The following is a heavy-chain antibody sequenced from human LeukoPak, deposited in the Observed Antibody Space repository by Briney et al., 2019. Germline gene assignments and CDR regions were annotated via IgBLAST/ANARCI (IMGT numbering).Heavy chain of an antibody. CDR1: GDSISSGGYY. CDR2: IHNSGTT. V-gene: IGHV4-31*11. Sequence: PSETLSLTCAVSGDSISSGGYYWSWIRQHPGKGLEWIGYIHNSGTTYYNPSLKSRVTISVDTSKNQFSLKLSSMTVADTATYYGARDGSGGYGRFAYWGQGPLVTVSS. J-gene: IGHJ4*02. D-gene: IGHD3-10*01. CDR3: ARDGSGGYGRFAY.